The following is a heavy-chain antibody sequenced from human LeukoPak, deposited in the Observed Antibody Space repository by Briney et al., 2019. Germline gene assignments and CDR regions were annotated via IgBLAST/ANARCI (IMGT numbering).Heavy chain of an antibody. V-gene: IGHV4-59*12. CDR2: IYYSGST. CDR3: AAGYSSSGAY. CDR1: GGSISSYY. D-gene: IGHD6-19*01. Sequence: SETLSLTCTVSGGSISSYYWSWIRQPPGKGLEWIGYIYYSGSTNYNPSLKSRVTISVDTSKNQFSLKLSSVTAADTAVYYCAAGYSSSGAYWGQGTLVTVSS. J-gene: IGHJ4*02.